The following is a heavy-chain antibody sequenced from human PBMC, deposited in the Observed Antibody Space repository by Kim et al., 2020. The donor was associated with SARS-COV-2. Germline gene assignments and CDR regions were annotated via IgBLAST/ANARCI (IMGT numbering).Heavy chain of an antibody. J-gene: IGHJ3*02. CDR3: ATDCAGSISCYDAYAM. V-gene: IGHV3-15*05. CDR2: IKRKIDGETT. D-gene: IGHD2-2*01. Sequence: GGSLRLSCAASGVTFSDAWMTWVRQAPGKGLEWIGRIKRKIDGETTGYAAPVKGRFTISRDDSKNILWLQMNSLKTEDTAVYYCATDCAGSISCYDAYAMWGQGTTVIVSS. CDR1: GVTFSDAW.